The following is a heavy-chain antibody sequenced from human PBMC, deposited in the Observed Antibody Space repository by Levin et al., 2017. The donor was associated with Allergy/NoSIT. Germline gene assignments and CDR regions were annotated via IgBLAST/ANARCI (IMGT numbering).Heavy chain of an antibody. Sequence: AASVKVSCKASGYSFTSYTVTWVRQAPGQGLEWMGWINTNNGNPTYAPGFTGRFVFSLDTSVSTAYLQISSLKTEDTAFYYCARQSYYFDILTGYYKVGENWFDPWGQGTLVTVSS. CDR2: INTNNGNP. CDR1: GYSFTSYT. D-gene: IGHD3-9*01. J-gene: IGHJ5*02. CDR3: ARQSYYFDILTGYYKVGENWFDP. V-gene: IGHV7-4-1*02.